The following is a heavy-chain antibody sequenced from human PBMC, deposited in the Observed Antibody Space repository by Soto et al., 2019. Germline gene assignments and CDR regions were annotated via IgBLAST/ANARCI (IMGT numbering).Heavy chain of an antibody. CDR1: GGPISSYY. J-gene: IGHJ4*02. CDR2: IYYSGSA. Sequence: DTLSLTCTVSGGPISSYYWSWIRQPPGKGLEWIGYIYYSGSANYNPSLKSRVTISVDTSKNQFSLKLSSVTAADTAVYYCAKVWGYAFDYWGQGTLVTVSS. V-gene: IGHV4-59*01. D-gene: IGHD3-16*01. CDR3: AKVWGYAFDY.